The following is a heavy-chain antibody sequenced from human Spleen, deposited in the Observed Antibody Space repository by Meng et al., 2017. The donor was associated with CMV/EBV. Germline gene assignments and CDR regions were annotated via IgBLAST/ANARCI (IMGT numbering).Heavy chain of an antibody. J-gene: IGHJ5*02. CDR3: ARDPVTIFGVVIIFGWFDP. CDR1: GYTFTSYY. Sequence: ASVKVSCKASGYTFTSYYMHWVRQAPGQGLEWMGIINPSGGSTSYAQKFQGRVTMTRDTSTSTVYMELSSLRSEDTAVYYCARDPVTIFGVVIIFGWFDPWGQGTLVTVSS. D-gene: IGHD3-3*01. V-gene: IGHV1-46*01. CDR2: INPSGGST.